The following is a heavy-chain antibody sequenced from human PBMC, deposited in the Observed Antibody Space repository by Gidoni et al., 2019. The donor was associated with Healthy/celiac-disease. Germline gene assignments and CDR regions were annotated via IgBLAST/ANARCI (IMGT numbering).Heavy chain of an antibody. D-gene: IGHD2-2*01. J-gene: IGHJ6*02. CDR3: AKDQDCSSTSCYLDYYYGMDV. CDR2: ISWNSGSI. V-gene: IGHV3-9*01. Sequence: EVQLVESGGGLVQPGRSLRLSCAASGFTFDDYAVPWVRQAPGKGLEWVSGISWNSGSIGYADSVKGRFTISRDNAKNSLYLQMNSLRAEDTALYYCAKDQDCSSTSCYLDYYYGMDVWGQGTTVTVSS. CDR1: GFTFDDYA.